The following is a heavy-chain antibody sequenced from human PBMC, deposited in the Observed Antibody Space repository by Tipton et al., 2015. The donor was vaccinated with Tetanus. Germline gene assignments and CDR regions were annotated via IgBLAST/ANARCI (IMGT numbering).Heavy chain of an antibody. Sequence: GLVKPSETLSLTCGVSGVSIRSSSYFWGWIRQPPGEGLEWIGHIFYTGSSHYNPSLESRVTISVDTSKNQFSLNLSSVTAADTAVYFCARDRHSYESSGYYLFDNWGQGTLITVSS. CDR2: IFYTGSS. V-gene: IGHV4-39*02. CDR3: ARDRHSYESSGYYLFDN. D-gene: IGHD3-22*01. CDR1: GVSIRSSSYF. J-gene: IGHJ4*02.